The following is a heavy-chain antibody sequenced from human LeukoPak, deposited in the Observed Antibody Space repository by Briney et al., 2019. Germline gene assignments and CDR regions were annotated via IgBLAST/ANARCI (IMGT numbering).Heavy chain of an antibody. Sequence: SETLSLTCTVSGGSISSSSYYWGWIRQPPGKGLEWIGSIYYSGSTYYNPSLKSRVTISVDTSKNQFSLKLSSVTAADTAVYYCARGHIGVTPDYWGQGTLVTVSS. J-gene: IGHJ4*02. D-gene: IGHD2-21*01. V-gene: IGHV4-39*07. CDR1: GGSISSSSYY. CDR3: ARGHIGVTPDY. CDR2: IYYSGST.